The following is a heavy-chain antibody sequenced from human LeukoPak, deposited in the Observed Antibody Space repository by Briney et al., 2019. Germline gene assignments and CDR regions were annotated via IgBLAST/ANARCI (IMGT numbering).Heavy chain of an antibody. Sequence: ASVKVSCKASGGTFSSYAISWVRQAPGQGLEWMGGIIPIFGTANYAQKFQGRVTITADESTSTAYMELSSLRSEDTAVYYCARGYRVGKVVTDAFDIWGQGTMVTVSS. V-gene: IGHV1-69*13. D-gene: IGHD4-11*01. CDR2: IIPIFGTA. CDR1: GGTFSSYA. J-gene: IGHJ3*02. CDR3: ARGYRVGKVVTDAFDI.